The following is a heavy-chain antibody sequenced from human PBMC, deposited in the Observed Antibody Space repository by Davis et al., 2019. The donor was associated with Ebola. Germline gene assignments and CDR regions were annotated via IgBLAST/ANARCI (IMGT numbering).Heavy chain of an antibody. D-gene: IGHD2-8*02. CDR3: ARDICTGGVCYGPGG. CDR2: IIPIFGTA. Sequence: AASVKVSCKASGGTFSSYAISWVRQAPGQGLEWMGGIIPIFGTANYAQKFQGRVTITADESTSTAYMELSSLRSEDTAVYYCARDICTGGVCYGPGGWGQGTLVTVSS. J-gene: IGHJ4*02. CDR1: GGTFSSYA. V-gene: IGHV1-69*13.